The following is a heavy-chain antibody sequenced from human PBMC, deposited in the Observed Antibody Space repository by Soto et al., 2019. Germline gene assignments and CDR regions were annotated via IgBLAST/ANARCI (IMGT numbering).Heavy chain of an antibody. CDR1: RVTFSSYA. Sequence: GGFLRLSCSASRVTFSSYAMHWVRQAPGKGLEYVSAISSNGGSTYYADSVKGRFTISRDNSKNTLYLQMSSLRAEDTAVYYCVKDLPWEPFDYWGQGTLVTVSS. CDR2: ISSNGGST. CDR3: VKDLPWEPFDY. V-gene: IGHV3-64D*08. J-gene: IGHJ4*02. D-gene: IGHD1-26*01.